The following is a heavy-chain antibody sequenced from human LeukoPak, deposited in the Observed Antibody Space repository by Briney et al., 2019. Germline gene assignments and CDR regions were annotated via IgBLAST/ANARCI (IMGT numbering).Heavy chain of an antibody. CDR1: GGSFSGYY. D-gene: IGHD3-10*01. CDR3: ARGGATMVRGVHGY. V-gene: IGHV4-34*01. J-gene: IGHJ4*02. CDR2: INHSGST. Sequence: SETLSLTCAVCGGSFSGYYWNWIRQPPGKGLEWIGEINHSGSTNYNPSLKSRVTISVDTSKNQFSLKLSSVTAADTAVYYCARGGATMVRGVHGYWGQGTLVAVSS.